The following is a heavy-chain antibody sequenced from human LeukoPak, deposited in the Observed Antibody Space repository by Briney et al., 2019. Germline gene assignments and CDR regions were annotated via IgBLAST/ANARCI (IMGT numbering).Heavy chain of an antibody. D-gene: IGHD1-1*01. J-gene: IGHJ4*02. CDR2: IIPILPTP. CDR3: ARDQRPYNWNEFFFHY. V-gene: IGHV1-69*04. CDR1: GGTFNNYG. Sequence: AASVKVSCKASGGTFNNYGINWVRQAPGQGLEWMGRIIPILPTPHYAQKFQGRITFTADKSTNTAYMELSSLRSEDTAVYYCARDQRPYNWNEFFFHYWGQGTLVTVSS.